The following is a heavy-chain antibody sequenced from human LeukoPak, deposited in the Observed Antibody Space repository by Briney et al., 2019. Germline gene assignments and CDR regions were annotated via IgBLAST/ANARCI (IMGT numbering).Heavy chain of an antibody. CDR2: ISYDGSNK. CDR1: GFTFSSYG. V-gene: IGHV3-30*18. J-gene: IGHJ4*02. Sequence: PGRSPRLSCAASGFTFSSYGMHWVRQAPGKGLEWVAVISYDGSNKYYADSVKGRFTISRDNSKNTLYLQMNSLRAEDTAVYYCAKAFGSSGYYFDYWGQGTLVTVSS. D-gene: IGHD3-22*01. CDR3: AKAFGSSGYYFDY.